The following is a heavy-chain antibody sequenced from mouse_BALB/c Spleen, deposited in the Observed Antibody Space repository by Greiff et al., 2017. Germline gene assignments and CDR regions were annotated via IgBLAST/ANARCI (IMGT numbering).Heavy chain of an antibody. D-gene: IGHD6-1*01. V-gene: IGHV7-3*02. J-gene: IGHJ2*01. CDR1: GFTFTDYY. CDR3: ARVMGASDY. CDR2: IRNKANGYTT. Sequence: EVKLEESGGGLVQPGGSLRLSCATSGFTFTDYYMSWVRQPPGKALEWLGFIRNKANGYTTEYSASVKGRFTISRDNSQSILYLQMNTLRAEDSATYYCARVMGASDYWGQGTTLTVSS.